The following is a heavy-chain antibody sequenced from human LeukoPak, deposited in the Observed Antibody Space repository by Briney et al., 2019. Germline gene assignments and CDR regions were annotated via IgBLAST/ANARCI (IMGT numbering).Heavy chain of an antibody. J-gene: IGHJ4*02. CDR2: IKQDGSEK. Sequence: SGGSLRLSCVGSGFTFGDYWVSWVRQTPGKGPEWVANIKQDGSEKYYVESVKGRFTISRDNAEKSLFLQMNSLGAEDTALYYCARDPTAAGADYWGQGTLVTVSS. CDR3: ARDPTAAGADY. D-gene: IGHD6-13*01. V-gene: IGHV3-7*01. CDR1: GFTFGDYW.